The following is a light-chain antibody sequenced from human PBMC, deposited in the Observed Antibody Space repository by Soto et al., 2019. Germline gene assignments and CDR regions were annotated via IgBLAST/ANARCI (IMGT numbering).Light chain of an antibody. CDR1: SSDVGSYDF. V-gene: IGLV2-14*01. Sequence: QSVLTQPASVSGSPGQSITMSCTGTSSDVGSYDFVSWYQQHPGKAPKLLIYEVSNRPSGVSARVSDSKSDNTASSTISGLQAADEADYFCSSYSSSTVRYVFGSGTKLTVL. CDR2: EVS. CDR3: SSYSSSTVRYV. J-gene: IGLJ1*01.